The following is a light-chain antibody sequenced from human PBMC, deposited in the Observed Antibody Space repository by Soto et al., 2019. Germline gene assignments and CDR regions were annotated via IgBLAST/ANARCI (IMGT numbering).Light chain of an antibody. CDR2: DAS. V-gene: IGKV3-11*01. J-gene: IGKJ5*01. CDR3: QQRSNWPPIT. Sequence: ATLSLSPGERATLSCRASQSVSSYLAWYQQKPGQAPRLLIYDASNRATGIPARFSGSGSGTDFTLTISSLEPEDFAVYYCQQRSNWPPITFGQGTRLEIK. CDR1: QSVSSY.